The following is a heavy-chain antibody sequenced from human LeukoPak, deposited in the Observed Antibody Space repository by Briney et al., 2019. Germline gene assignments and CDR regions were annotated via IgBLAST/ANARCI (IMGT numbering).Heavy chain of an antibody. Sequence: GGSLRLSCAASGFTFSNYSMNWVRQAPGKGLEWVSSITSGSRYIYYADSVKGRFTISRDNAKNSLYLQMNSLRAEDTAVYYCAKEDYYGSGKRGYYYYMDVWGKGTTVTISS. J-gene: IGHJ6*03. D-gene: IGHD3-10*01. CDR1: GFTFSNYS. CDR3: AKEDYYGSGKRGYYYYMDV. V-gene: IGHV3-21*04. CDR2: ITSGSRYI.